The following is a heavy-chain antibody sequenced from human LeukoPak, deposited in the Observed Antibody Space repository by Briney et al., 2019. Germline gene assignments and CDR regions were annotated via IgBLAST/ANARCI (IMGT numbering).Heavy chain of an antibody. Sequence: GGSLRLSCAVPGVYWMSWVRQAPGKGLEWVANINQDGSVIYYVDSVKGRFTISRDNAKNSLYLQMNSLRAEDTGVYYCATSSGAPGNMWGQGTLVTASS. CDR2: INQDGSVI. D-gene: IGHD2-8*02. V-gene: IGHV3-7*01. CDR3: ATSSGAPGNM. J-gene: IGHJ4*02. CDR1: GVYW.